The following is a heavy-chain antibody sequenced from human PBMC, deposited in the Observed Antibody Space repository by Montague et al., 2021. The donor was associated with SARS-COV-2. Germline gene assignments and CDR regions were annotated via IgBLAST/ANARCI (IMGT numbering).Heavy chain of an antibody. J-gene: IGHJ5*02. Sequence: SETLSLTCTVSGGSISSYYWSWIRQPPGKGLEWIGYIYYSGSTNYNPSLKSRVTISVDTSKNQFSLELSSVTAADTAVYYCARLEAGDCSGGSCYSSWFDPWGQGILVTVSS. D-gene: IGHD2-15*01. V-gene: IGHV4-59*08. CDR1: GGSISSYY. CDR2: IYYSGST. CDR3: ARLEAGDCSGGSCYSSWFDP.